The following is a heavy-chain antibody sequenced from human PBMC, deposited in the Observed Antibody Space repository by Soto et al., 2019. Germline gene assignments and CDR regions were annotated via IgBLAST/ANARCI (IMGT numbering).Heavy chain of an antibody. J-gene: IGHJ5*02. V-gene: IGHV1-69*01. D-gene: IGHD1-26*01. Sequence: QVQLVQSGAEVKKPGSSVKVSCKASGGTFSSYAISWVRQAPGQGLEWMGGIIPIFGTANYAQKFQGRVTITADESTSTAYMELSSRRSEDKAVYYCARDPQSGSFGGWFDPWGQGTLVTVSS. CDR1: GGTFSSYA. CDR2: IIPIFGTA. CDR3: ARDPQSGSFGGWFDP.